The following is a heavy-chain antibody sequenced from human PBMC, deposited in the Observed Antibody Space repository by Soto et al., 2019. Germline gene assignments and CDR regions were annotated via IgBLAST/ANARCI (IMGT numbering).Heavy chain of an antibody. CDR2: ISAFNGNT. CDR1: GYSFTNYG. Sequence: QDQLVQSGAEVKKPGASVTVSCKASGYSFTNYGVTWVRQAPGQGLEWMGWISAFNGNTHYAQNLQGRVTMTTDASTSTAYMELRSLRSVDTAVYYCARDRGVAPPVAGNTHYYYYMDVWGKGTTVTVSS. V-gene: IGHV1-18*01. D-gene: IGHD6-19*01. J-gene: IGHJ6*03. CDR3: ARDRGVAPPVAGNTHYYYYMDV.